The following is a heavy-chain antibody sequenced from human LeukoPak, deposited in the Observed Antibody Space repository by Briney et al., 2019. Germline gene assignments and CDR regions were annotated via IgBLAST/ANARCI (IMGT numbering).Heavy chain of an antibody. CDR3: AESRGRSSSWYY. CDR1: GYTFTGYY. D-gene: IGHD6-13*01. CDR2: INPNSGGT. Sequence: ASVKVSCKASGYTFTGYYMHWVRQAPGQGLEWMGWINPNSGGTNYAQKFQGRVTMTRDTSISTAHMELSRLRSDDTAVYYCAESRGRSSSWYYWGQGTLVTVSS. J-gene: IGHJ4*02. V-gene: IGHV1-2*02.